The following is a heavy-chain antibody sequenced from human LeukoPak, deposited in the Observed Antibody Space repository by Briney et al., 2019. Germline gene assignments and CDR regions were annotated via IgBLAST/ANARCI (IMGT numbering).Heavy chain of an antibody. CDR1: GGSISSYY. J-gene: IGHJ2*01. CDR2: IYYSGST. Sequence: SETLSLTCTVSGGSISSYYWNWIRQPPGKGLEWIGYIYYSGSTNYNPSLKSRITMSVDTSKNQFSLKLSSVTAADTAVYYCARGPTDYYDSSGYWRRGYFDLWGRGTLVTVSS. V-gene: IGHV4-59*12. D-gene: IGHD3-22*01. CDR3: ARGPTDYYDSSGYWRRGYFDL.